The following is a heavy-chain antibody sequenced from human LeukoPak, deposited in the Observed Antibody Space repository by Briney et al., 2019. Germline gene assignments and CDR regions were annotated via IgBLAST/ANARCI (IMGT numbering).Heavy chain of an antibody. D-gene: IGHD3-10*01. CDR2: ISGSGAST. Sequence: GGSLRLSCVASGFTFSGYAMSWVRQAPGKGLEWVSSISGSGASTYYADSVKGRFTSSRDNSKNTLYLQVNNLRAEDTAVYYCAKESRYYYGSGSFSSRFHYWGQGNLVTVSS. J-gene: IGHJ4*02. V-gene: IGHV3-23*01. CDR1: GFTFSGYA. CDR3: AKESRYYYGSGSFSSRFHY.